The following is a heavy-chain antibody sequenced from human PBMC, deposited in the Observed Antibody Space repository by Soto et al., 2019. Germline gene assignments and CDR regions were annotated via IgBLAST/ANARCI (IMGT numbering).Heavy chain of an antibody. CDR1: GGSILDSTYY. J-gene: IGHJ5*02. CDR3: ARQASGYYYGWFDP. Sequence: PSETLSLTCTVSGGSILDSTYYWAWIRQSPGKGLEWIGTIFYSGGTFYTPSLKSRVTMSVDTSNNQFSLKPSSVTAADTAVYYCARQASGYYYGWFDPWGQGTLVTVSS. V-gene: IGHV4-39*01. D-gene: IGHD3-22*01. CDR2: IFYSGGT.